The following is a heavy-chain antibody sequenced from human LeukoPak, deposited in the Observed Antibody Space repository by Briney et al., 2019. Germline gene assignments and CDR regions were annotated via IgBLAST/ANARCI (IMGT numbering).Heavy chain of an antibody. CDR3: ARGVSGTGPDI. CDR1: GFTFSSYW. V-gene: IGHV3-74*01. D-gene: IGHD5/OR15-5a*01. CDR2: IKTDGSST. J-gene: IGHJ3*02. Sequence: GGSVRLSCAASGFTFSSYWMHWVRQAPGKWLVWVSRIKTDGSSTDYADSVKGRFTISRDNAKNTMYLQMNCLRAEDTAEYYCARGVSGTGPDIWVLGTMVTVSS.